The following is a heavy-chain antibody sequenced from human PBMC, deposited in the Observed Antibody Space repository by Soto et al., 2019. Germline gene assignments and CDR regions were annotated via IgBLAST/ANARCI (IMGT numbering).Heavy chain of an antibody. CDR1: GFFFSSYT. V-gene: IGHV3-23*01. Sequence: EVQLLESGGGLVQPGGSLRLSCVGSGFFFSSYTMTWVRQAPGKGLEWVASISATSENTKYADSVRGRVTISRDNSKNTLFLQRNSLKAADTVMNYCAKARDPQWVRLPFDYWGQGSLVIDSS. CDR2: ISATSENT. CDR3: AKARDPQWVRLPFDY. D-gene: IGHD6-19*01. J-gene: IGHJ4*02.